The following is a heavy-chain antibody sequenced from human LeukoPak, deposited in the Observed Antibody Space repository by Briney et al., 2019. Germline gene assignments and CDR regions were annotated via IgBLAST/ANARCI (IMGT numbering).Heavy chain of an antibody. CDR3: VRGPYGSGISNWFDP. CDR1: DGAIAGYS. Sequence: SETLSLTCTVSDGAIAGYSWSWIRQAPGKGLEWIGYIYYSGDTNYNPSLQSRVTVSVDTSKNQFSLRLTSVSAADTAVYYCVRGPYGSGISNWFDPWGQGTQVIVS. J-gene: IGHJ5*02. V-gene: IGHV4-59*01. CDR2: IYYSGDT. D-gene: IGHD3-10*01.